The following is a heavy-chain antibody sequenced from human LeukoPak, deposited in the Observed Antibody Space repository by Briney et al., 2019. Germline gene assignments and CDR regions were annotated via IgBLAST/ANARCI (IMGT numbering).Heavy chain of an antibody. J-gene: IGHJ2*01. CDR3: AREQLVTRYSDL. D-gene: IGHD3-9*01. CDR1: GFTVSSNY. Sequence: GGSLRLSCAASGFTVSSNYMTWVRQAPGKGLEWVSIIYSGGDTYYADSVKGRFTISRDNSKNTLYLQMNSLRAEDTAVYYCAREQLVTRYSDLWGRGTLVTVSS. V-gene: IGHV3-66*02. CDR2: IYSGGDT.